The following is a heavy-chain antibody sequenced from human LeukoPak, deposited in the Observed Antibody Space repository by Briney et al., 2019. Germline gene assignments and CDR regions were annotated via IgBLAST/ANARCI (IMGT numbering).Heavy chain of an antibody. CDR3: AKGTGYCSSTSCYIPSDY. D-gene: IGHD2-2*02. J-gene: IGHJ4*02. CDR1: GFTFSSYA. Sequence: GGSLRLSCAASGFTFSSYAMSWVRQAPGKGLEWVSAISGSGGSTYYADSVKGRFTISRDNSKNTLYLQMNSLRAEDTAVYYCAKGTGYCSSTSCYIPSDYWGQGTLVTVSS. CDR2: ISGSGGST. V-gene: IGHV3-23*01.